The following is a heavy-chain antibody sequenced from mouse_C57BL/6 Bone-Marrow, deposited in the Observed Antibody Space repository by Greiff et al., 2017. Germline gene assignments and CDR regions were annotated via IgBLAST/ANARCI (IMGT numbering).Heavy chain of an antibody. Sequence: QVQLQQPGAELVKPGASVKLSCKASGYTFTSYWMQWVKQRPGQGLEWIGEIDPSDSYTNYHQKFKGKATLTVDTSSSTAYMQLSSLTSEDSAVYYWAVSLAYYSNSWFAYWGQGTLVTVSA. CDR3: AVSLAYYSNSWFAY. CDR1: GYTFTSYW. V-gene: IGHV1-50*01. D-gene: IGHD2-5*01. CDR2: IDPSDSYT. J-gene: IGHJ3*01.